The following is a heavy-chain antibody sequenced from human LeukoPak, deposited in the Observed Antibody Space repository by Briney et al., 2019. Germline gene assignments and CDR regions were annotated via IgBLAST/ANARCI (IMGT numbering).Heavy chain of an antibody. J-gene: IGHJ4*01. CDR3: AVIAAAAATNFDY. Sequence: SVKVSCKASGGTFISYAISWVRQAPGQGLEWMGGIIPIFGTANYAQKFQGRVTITADESTSTAYMELSSVKSEDTGVYNCAVIAAAAATNFDYSGQGSLVTVSS. CDR1: GGTFISYA. CDR2: IIPIFGTA. V-gene: IGHV1-69*13. D-gene: IGHD6-13*01.